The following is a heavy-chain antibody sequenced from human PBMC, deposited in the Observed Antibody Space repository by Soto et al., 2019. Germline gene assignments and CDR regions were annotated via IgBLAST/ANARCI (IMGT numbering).Heavy chain of an antibody. CDR3: ATHVITMIVVVITNFDY. CDR2: INPSGGST. Sequence: ASVKVSFKASGYTFTSYYMHWVRQAPGQGLEWMGIINPSGGSTSYAQKFQGRVTMTRDTSTSTVYMELSSLRSEDTAVYYCATHVITMIVVVITNFDYWGQGTLVTVSS. J-gene: IGHJ4*02. CDR1: GYTFTSYY. D-gene: IGHD3-22*01. V-gene: IGHV1-46*01.